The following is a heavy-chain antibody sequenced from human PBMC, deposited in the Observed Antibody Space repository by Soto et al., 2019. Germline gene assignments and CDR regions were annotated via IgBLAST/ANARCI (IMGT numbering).Heavy chain of an antibody. CDR3: ARGRGGVRFLDYFDY. J-gene: IGHJ4*02. Sequence: GGSLRLSCAASGFTFGDFGMHWVRQAPGKGLEWVALIWKDGSNEYYADSVKGRFTISRDNSKNTLYLQMNSLRDEDTAVYYCARGRGGVRFLDYFDYWGRGTLVTVSS. D-gene: IGHD3-3*01. V-gene: IGHV3-33*01. CDR2: IWKDGSNE. CDR1: GFTFGDFG.